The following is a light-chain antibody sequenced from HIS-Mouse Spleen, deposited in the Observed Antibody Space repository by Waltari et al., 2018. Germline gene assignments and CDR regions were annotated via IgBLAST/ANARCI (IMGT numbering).Light chain of an antibody. J-gene: IGLJ3*02. CDR1: SSHIGSNY. CDR3: AAWDDSLSGPV. V-gene: IGLV1-47*01. Sequence: QSVLTQPPSASGTPGQRVTISSSGSSSHIGSNYVYWYQQLPGTAPKLLIYRNNQRPSGVPDRFSGSKSGTSASLAISGLRSEDEADYYCAAWDDSLSGPVFGGGTKLTVL. CDR2: RNN.